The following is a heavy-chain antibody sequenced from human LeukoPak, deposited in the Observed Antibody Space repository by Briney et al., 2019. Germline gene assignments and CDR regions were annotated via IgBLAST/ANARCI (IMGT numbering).Heavy chain of an antibody. V-gene: IGHV6-1*01. CDR1: GDSVSSNSVT. CDR3: AREGYCSGGSCSNSPPPRSPRFDP. J-gene: IGHJ5*02. D-gene: IGHD2-15*01. CDR2: TYYRSKWYN. Sequence: PSQTLSLTCAISGDSVSSNSVTWNWIRQSPSRGLEWLGRTYYRSKWYNDYAVSVKSRITINPDTSKNQFSLQLNSVTPEDTAVYYCAREGYCSGGSCSNSPPPRSPRFDPWGQGTLVTVSS.